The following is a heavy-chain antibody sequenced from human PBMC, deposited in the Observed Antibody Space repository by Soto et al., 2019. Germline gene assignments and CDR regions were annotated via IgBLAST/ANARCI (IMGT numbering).Heavy chain of an antibody. Sequence: SETLSLTCNVSGSSISNYYWTWVRQSPEKGLEWIGYMYYNGNINYNPSLKSRVTISIDTSKNQFSLTLKSVTAADTAVYYCASGGNLFDPGGQGVLVTVS. CDR1: GSSISNYY. J-gene: IGHJ5*02. V-gene: IGHV4-59*01. CDR2: MYYNGNI. D-gene: IGHD3-16*01. CDR3: ASGGNLFDP.